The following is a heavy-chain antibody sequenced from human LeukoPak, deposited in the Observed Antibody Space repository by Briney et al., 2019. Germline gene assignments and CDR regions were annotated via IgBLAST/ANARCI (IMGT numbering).Heavy chain of an antibody. CDR1: GGSISSGSYY. D-gene: IGHD2-15*01. Sequence: SETLSLTCTVSGGSISSGSYYWTWIRQPAGEGLEWIGRMYTSGSANYNPSLKSRVTLSVDTYKNQSSLKLSSMTAEDTALYYWARGTRIGGRLLRGTWFAPWGQGTLSPSPQ. CDR2: MYTSGSA. V-gene: IGHV4-61*02. J-gene: IGHJ5*02. CDR3: ARGTRIGGRLLRGTWFAP.